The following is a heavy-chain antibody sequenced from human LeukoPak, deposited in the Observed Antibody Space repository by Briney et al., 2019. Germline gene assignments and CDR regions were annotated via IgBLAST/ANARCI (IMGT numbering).Heavy chain of an antibody. Sequence: SETLSLTCTVSGGSISSYYWSWIRQPPGKGLEWIGEINHSGSTNYNPSLKSRVTISVDTSKNQFSLKLSSVTAADTAVYYCARGLLRPHHYYYYYGMDVWGKGTTVTVSS. D-gene: IGHD3-3*01. CDR3: ARGLLRPHHYYYYYGMDV. J-gene: IGHJ6*04. CDR2: INHSGST. CDR1: GGSISSYY. V-gene: IGHV4-34*01.